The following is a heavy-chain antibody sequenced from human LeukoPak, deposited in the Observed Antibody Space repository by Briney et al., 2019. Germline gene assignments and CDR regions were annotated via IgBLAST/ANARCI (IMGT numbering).Heavy chain of an antibody. CDR3: ATYYDSSGHSFKLDY. CDR2: ISWNSGSI. J-gene: IGHJ4*02. CDR1: GFTFDDYA. Sequence: PGRSLRLSCAASGFTFDDYAMHWVRQAPGKGLEWVSGISWNSGSIGYADSVKGRFTISRDNAKNSLYLQMNSLRAEDTAVYYCATYYDSSGHSFKLDYWGQGTLVTVSS. V-gene: IGHV3-9*01. D-gene: IGHD3-22*01.